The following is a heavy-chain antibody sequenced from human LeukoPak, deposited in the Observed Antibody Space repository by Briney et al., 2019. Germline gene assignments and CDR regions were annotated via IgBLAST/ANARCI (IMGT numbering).Heavy chain of an antibody. CDR1: GGSFSGYY. CDR2: INHSGST. V-gene: IGHV4-34*01. J-gene: IGHJ5*02. D-gene: IGHD3-9*01. Sequence: PSETLSLTCAVYGGSFSGYYWNWIRQPPGKGLEWIGEINHSGSTNYNQSLKSRVTISVDTSKNQFSLKLSSVTAADTAVYYCARGARYDVLTGYYAEDNCFDLWGQGTLVTVSS. CDR3: ARGARYDVLTGYYAEDNCFDL.